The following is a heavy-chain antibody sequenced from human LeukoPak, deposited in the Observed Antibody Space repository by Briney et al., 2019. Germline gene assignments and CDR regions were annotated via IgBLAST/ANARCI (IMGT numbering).Heavy chain of an antibody. V-gene: IGHV3-11*01. CDR3: ARDHPVFISGWSDH. CDR1: GFTFSDYY. Sequence: SGGSLRLSCAASGFTFSDYYMSWIRQAPGKGLEWVSHISSSGSTIYYADSVKGRFTISRDNAKNSLYLQMNSLRAEDTAVYYCARDHPVFISGWSDHWGQGTLVTVSS. D-gene: IGHD3-16*02. J-gene: IGHJ5*02. CDR2: ISSSGSTI.